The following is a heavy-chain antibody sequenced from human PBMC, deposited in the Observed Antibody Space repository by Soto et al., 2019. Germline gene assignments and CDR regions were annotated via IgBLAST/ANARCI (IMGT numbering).Heavy chain of an antibody. J-gene: IGHJ4*02. Sequence: EVQLVESGGGLVQPGGSLKLSCVASGFTFSGSAMHWVRQASGKGLEWVGRIRSKTNSYATAYGASVKGRFTISRXDXRNTAYLQMNSLKTEDTAVYYCTCYYDSSGYLPFDYWGQGTLVTVSS. CDR1: GFTFSGSA. CDR3: TCYYDSSGYLPFDY. D-gene: IGHD3-22*01. CDR2: IRSKTNSYAT. V-gene: IGHV3-73*01.